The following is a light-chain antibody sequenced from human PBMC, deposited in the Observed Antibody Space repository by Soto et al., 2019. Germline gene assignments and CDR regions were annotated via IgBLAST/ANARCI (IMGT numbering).Light chain of an antibody. J-gene: IGKJ4*01. V-gene: IGKV3D-7*01. Sequence: IVKTQAPVTLSLSPEDRATLSCRASQSLSNTYISWYQQKPGQAPRLLIYGASTRATGIPARFSGSGSGTDFTLTISSLQPEDFALYYCHQDFDLPLTFGGGTKVDIK. CDR1: QSLSNTY. CDR3: HQDFDLPLT. CDR2: GAS.